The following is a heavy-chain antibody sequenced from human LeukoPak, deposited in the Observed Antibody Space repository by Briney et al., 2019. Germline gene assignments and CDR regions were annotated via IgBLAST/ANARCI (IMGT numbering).Heavy chain of an antibody. J-gene: IGHJ4*02. D-gene: IGHD6-19*01. V-gene: IGHV1-24*01. Sequence: GASVKVSCKVSGYTLTELSMHWVRQAPGKGLEWTGGFDPEDGERIYAQKLQGRVTMTEDTSTDTAYMELSSLRSEDTAVYYCATQWLVRGLGCYFDYWGQGTLVTVSS. CDR1: GYTLTELS. CDR3: ATQWLVRGLGCYFDY. CDR2: FDPEDGER.